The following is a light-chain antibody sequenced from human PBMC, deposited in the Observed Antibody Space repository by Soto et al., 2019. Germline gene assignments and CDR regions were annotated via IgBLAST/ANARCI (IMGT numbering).Light chain of an antibody. J-gene: IGKJ1*01. CDR2: GAS. CDR3: QQYGSSPTT. CDR1: QSVFNNH. Sequence: EIVLTQSPGTLSLSPGERATLSCRASQSVFNNHIGWYQQKPGQAPRRLIFGASFRATGIPDRFSGSGSGTDFTLTITRLEPEDFSVYYCQQYGSSPTTFXQGTTLDIK. V-gene: IGKV3-20*01.